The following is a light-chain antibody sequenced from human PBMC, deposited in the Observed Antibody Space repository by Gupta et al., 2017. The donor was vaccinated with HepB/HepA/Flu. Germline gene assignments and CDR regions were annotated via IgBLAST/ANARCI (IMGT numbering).Light chain of an antibody. J-gene: IGLJ2*01. CDR2: GKN. Sequence: SSELTQDPAVSVALGQTVRITCQGDSLRSYYASWYQQKPGQAPVLVIYGKNNRPSGSPDRFSGSSSGNTASLTITGAQAEDEADYYCNSRDSSGNFVVFGGGTKLTVL. V-gene: IGLV3-19*01. CDR3: NSRDSSGNFVV. CDR1: SLRSYY.